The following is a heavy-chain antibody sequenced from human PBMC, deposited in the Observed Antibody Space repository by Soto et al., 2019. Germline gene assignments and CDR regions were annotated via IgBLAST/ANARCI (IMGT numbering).Heavy chain of an antibody. CDR1: GGSVSPYY. CDR3: ERVLHRGNSKTYYFDY. CDR2: IYYSGST. Sequence: QVQLQESGPGLVKPSETLSLTCTVSGGSVSPYYWSWIRQPPGKGLEWIGYIYYSGSTNYNPSLQIRVTISVDTSKSQFSLKLSSVTAADTAVYYCERVLHRGNSKTYYFDYWGRGTLVTVSP. J-gene: IGHJ4*02. V-gene: IGHV4-59*02. D-gene: IGHD2-21*02.